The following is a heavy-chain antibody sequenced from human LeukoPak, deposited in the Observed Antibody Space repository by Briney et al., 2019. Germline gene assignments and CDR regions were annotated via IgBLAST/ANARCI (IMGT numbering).Heavy chain of an antibody. J-gene: IGHJ4*02. CDR3: ARVGIAGFDY. Sequence: PSETLSLTCTVSGGSISSYYWSWIRQPPGKGLEGIGYIYYSGSTNYNPSLKSRVTISVDTSKNQFSLKLSSVTAADTAVYYCARVGIAGFDYWCQGTLVTVSS. V-gene: IGHV4-59*01. CDR2: IYYSGST. CDR1: GGSISSYY.